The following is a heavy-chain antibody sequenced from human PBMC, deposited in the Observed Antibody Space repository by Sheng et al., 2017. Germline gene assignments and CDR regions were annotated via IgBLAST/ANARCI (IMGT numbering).Heavy chain of an antibody. CDR1: GFDFQRNA. J-gene: IGHJ4*02. Sequence: QVQLMQSGGGVVQPGGSLTLSCAASGFDFQRNALFWVRQAPGKGLEWLAVISHDGVAKAYADSVTGRFAVSRDNSRNTVYLQMNSLKIEDTAVYYCARGGWRNYYYFDLWGQGALATVSS. CDR2: ISHDGVAK. CDR3: ARGGWRNYYYFDL. V-gene: IGHV3-30*09. D-gene: IGHD3-10*01.